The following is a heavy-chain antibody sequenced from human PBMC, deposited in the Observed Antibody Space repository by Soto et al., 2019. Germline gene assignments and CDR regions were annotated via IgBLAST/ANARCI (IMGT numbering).Heavy chain of an antibody. CDR1: GYTFTSYG. Sequence: QVQLVQSGAEVKKPGASVKVSCKASGYTFTSYGISWVRQAPGQGLEWMGWISAYNGNTNYAQKLQGRVTMTTDTSPSTACIELMSLRSDDTAVYYCARDPHLPYYDILTGYYLDAFDIWGQGTMVTVSS. V-gene: IGHV1-18*01. CDR3: ARDPHLPYYDILTGYYLDAFDI. CDR2: ISAYNGNT. J-gene: IGHJ3*02. D-gene: IGHD3-9*01.